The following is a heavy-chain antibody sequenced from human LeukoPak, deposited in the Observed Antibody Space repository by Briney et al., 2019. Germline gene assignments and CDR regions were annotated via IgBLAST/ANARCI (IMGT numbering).Heavy chain of an antibody. CDR2: ISGSGDNT. CDR1: GFTFSSYA. J-gene: IGHJ4*02. Sequence: GSLRLSCAASGFTFSSYAMSWVRQAPGKGLEWVSGISGSGDNTYYADSVKGRFTISRDNSKNTLYVQVNSLGTEDTAAYYCAKGSYCDSSGSFYFDYWGQGTLVTVSS. D-gene: IGHD3-22*01. CDR3: AKGSYCDSSGSFYFDY. V-gene: IGHV3-23*01.